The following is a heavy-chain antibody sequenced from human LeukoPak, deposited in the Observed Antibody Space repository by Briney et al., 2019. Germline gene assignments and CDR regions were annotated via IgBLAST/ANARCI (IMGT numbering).Heavy chain of an antibody. CDR3: ARDNILTSSPDAFVF. CDR1: GDSITSRGFY. D-gene: IGHD3-9*01. J-gene: IGHJ3*01. CDR2: ITNSGTT. Sequence: SQTLSLTCNVSGDSITSRGFYWSWLRHLPGRGLEWLGHITNSGTTSYNPSLKGRLTIERDTSKNQFSLGLTSATAADTAIYYCARDNILTSSPDAFVFWGQGTLVTVSS. V-gene: IGHV4-31*03.